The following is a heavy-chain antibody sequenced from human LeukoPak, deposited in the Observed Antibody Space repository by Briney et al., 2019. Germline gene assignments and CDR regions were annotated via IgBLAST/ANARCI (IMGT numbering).Heavy chain of an antibody. CDR1: GYTFTGYY. CDR2: INPNSGDT. CDR3: ARDGALDY. D-gene: IGHD3-16*01. Sequence: ASVKVSCKASGYTFTGYYMHWVRQAPGQGLEWMGWINPNSGDTNCAQKFQGRVTMTRDTSISTAYMELSRLRYDDTAVYYCARDGALDYWGQGTLVTVSS. J-gene: IGHJ4*02. V-gene: IGHV1-2*02.